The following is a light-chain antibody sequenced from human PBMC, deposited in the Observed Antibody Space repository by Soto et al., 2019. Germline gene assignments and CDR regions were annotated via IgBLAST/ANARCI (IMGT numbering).Light chain of an antibody. CDR1: QSVTSTY. V-gene: IGKV3-20*01. CDR2: GTS. Sequence: EIALTQSPGTLSLSPGERATLSCRASQSVTSTYLAWYHQTPGQAPRLLIYGTSNRATGVPDRFSGSGSGADFTLNISGLEPEDFAVYYCQQSENSPLTFGEGTKVEIK. CDR3: QQSENSPLT. J-gene: IGKJ1*01.